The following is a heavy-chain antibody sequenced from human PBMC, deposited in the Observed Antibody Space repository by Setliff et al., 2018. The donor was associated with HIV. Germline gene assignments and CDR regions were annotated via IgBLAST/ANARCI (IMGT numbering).Heavy chain of an antibody. J-gene: IGHJ6*03. Sequence: SLTCAVSGASISSSNWWRWVRQTPGKGLEWIGEIHQSGNTNYNPSLKSRVTISVDTSKNQFSLKLSSVTAADTAVYYCARMGRMDVWGKGTTVTVSS. CDR3: ARMGRMDV. D-gene: IGHD3-16*01. CDR2: IHQSGNT. V-gene: IGHV4-4*02. CDR1: GASISSSNW.